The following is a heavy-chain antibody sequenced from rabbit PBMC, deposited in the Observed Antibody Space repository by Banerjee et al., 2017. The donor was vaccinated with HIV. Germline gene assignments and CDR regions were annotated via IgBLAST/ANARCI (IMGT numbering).Heavy chain of an antibody. CDR3: ARDRDGDAGYGSLAL. CDR1: GFSFSNKYV. CDR2: IYNGDGST. Sequence: QEQLVESGGGLVQPEGSLTLTCTASGFSFSNKYVMCWVRQAPGKGLEWIACIYNGDGSTYYASWAKGRFTISKASSTTVTLQMTSLTVADTATYFCARDRDGDAGYGSLALWGPGTLVTVS. D-gene: IGHD7-1*01. J-gene: IGHJ4*01. V-gene: IGHV1S45*01.